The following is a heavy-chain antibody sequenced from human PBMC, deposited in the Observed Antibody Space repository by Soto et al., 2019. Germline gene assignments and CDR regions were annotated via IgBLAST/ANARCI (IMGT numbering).Heavy chain of an antibody. Sequence: GGSLRLSCAASGFTFSSYSMNWVRQAPGKGLEWVSYISSSSSTIYYADSVKGRFTISRDNAKNSLYLQMNSLRAEDTAVYYCARDVSQGLGRQLALPENLMNWGQGTLVTVSS. CDR1: GFTFSSYS. V-gene: IGHV3-48*01. J-gene: IGHJ4*02. CDR2: ISSSSSTI. CDR3: ARDVSQGLGRQLALPENLMN. D-gene: IGHD6-6*01.